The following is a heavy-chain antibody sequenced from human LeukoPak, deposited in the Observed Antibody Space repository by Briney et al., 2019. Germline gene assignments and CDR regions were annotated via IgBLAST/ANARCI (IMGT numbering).Heavy chain of an antibody. CDR1: GGSISSHY. Sequence: PSETLSLTCTVSGGSISSHYWSWIRQPPGKGLEWIGYIYYSGSTNYNPSLKSRVTISVDTSKNQFSLKLSSVTAADTAVYYCARVTGGSKARSYYDFWSGYYPYNWFDPWGQGTLVTVSS. CDR2: IYYSGST. J-gene: IGHJ5*02. CDR3: ARVTGGSKARSYYDFWSGYYPYNWFDP. D-gene: IGHD3-3*01. V-gene: IGHV4-59*11.